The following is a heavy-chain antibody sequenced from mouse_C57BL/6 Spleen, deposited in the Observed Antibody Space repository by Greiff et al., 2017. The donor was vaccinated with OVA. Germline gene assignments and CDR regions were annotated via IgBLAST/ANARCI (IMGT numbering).Heavy chain of an antibody. V-gene: IGHV1-78*01. CDR3: ARGTTVVEPYAMDY. CDR2: IYPRDGST. Sequence: VQLQQSDAELVKPGASVKISCKVSGYTFTDHTIHWMKQRPEQGLEWIGSIYPRDGSTKYNEQFKGQAPLTADKSSRTAYMQLNSLTSEDSAVYFCARGTTVVEPYAMDYWGQGTSVTVSS. J-gene: IGHJ4*01. CDR1: GYTFTDHT. D-gene: IGHD1-1*01.